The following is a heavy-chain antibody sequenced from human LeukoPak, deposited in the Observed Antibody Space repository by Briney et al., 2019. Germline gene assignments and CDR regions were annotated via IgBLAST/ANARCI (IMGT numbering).Heavy chain of an antibody. CDR3: ARGIKTGTTWI. V-gene: IGHV3-30-3*01. CDR2: ISYDGSNK. Sequence: GGSLRLSCAASGFTFSSYAMHWVRQAPGKGLEWVAVISYDGSNKYYADSVEGRFTISRDNSKNTLYLQMNSLRAEDTAVYYCARGIKTGTTWIWGQGTLVTVSS. J-gene: IGHJ4*02. D-gene: IGHD1-1*01. CDR1: GFTFSSYA.